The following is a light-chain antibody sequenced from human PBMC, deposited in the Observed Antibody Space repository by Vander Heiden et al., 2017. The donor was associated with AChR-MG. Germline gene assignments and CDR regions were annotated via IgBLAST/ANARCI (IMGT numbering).Light chain of an antibody. CDR3: QQRSYGGMYT. Sequence: EIVLTQSPATLSLSPGERATLSCRASQSVSSYLAWYQQKPGQAPRLLIYDASNRATGIPARFSGSGYGTDFTLTISSLEPEDFAVYYCQQRSYGGMYTFGQGTKLEIK. J-gene: IGKJ2*01. CDR1: QSVSSY. CDR2: DAS. V-gene: IGKV3-11*01.